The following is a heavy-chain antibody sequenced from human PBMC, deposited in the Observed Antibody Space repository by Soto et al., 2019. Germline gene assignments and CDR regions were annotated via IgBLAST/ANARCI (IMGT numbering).Heavy chain of an antibody. J-gene: IGHJ4*02. V-gene: IGHV3-33*08. CDR1: GFTFSSYG. CDR3: ARDGGTVQQWLVRSLRNYFDY. CDR2: IWYDGSNK. D-gene: IGHD6-19*01. Sequence: PGGSLRLSCEVSGFTFSSYGMHWVRQAPGKGLEWVAVIWYDGSNKYYADSVKGRFTISRDNSKNTLYLQMNSLRAEDTAVYYCARDGGTVQQWLVRSLRNYFDYWGQGTLVTVSS.